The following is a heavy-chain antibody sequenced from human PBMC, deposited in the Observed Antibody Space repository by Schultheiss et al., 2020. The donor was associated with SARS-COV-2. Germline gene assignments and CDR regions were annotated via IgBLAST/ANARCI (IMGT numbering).Heavy chain of an antibody. D-gene: IGHD2-15*01. CDR3: ARGRCSGGSCYTRDYYYYGMDV. CDR1: GYSISSDYY. V-gene: IGHV4-38-2*01. J-gene: IGHJ6*02. CDR2: IYHSGTT. Sequence: SETLSLTCAVSGYSISSDYYWGWVRQPPGKGLEWIGTIYHSGTTYYNPSLKSRVTISVDTSKNQFSLKLSSVTAADAAVYYCARGRCSGGSCYTRDYYYYGMDVWGQGTTVTVSS.